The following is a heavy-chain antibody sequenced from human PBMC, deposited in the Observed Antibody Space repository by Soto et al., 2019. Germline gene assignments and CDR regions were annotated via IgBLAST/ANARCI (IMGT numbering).Heavy chain of an antibody. Sequence: GGSLRLSCAASGFTFSSYDMHWVRQATGKGLEWVSAIGTAGDTYYPGSVKGRFTISRENAKNSLYLQMNSLRAGDTAVYYCARGVIYDSSGYLSYGMDVWGQGTTVTVSS. CDR3: ARGVIYDSSGYLSYGMDV. D-gene: IGHD3-22*01. V-gene: IGHV3-13*01. CDR2: IGTAGDT. J-gene: IGHJ6*02. CDR1: GFTFSSYD.